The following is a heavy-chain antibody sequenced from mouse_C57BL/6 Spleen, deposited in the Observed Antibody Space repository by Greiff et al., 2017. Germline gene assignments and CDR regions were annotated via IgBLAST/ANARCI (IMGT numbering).Heavy chain of an antibody. CDR1: GYTFTSYW. J-gene: IGHJ3*01. Sequence: QVQLQQSGTELVKPGASVKLSCKASGYTFTSYWMHWVKQRPGQGLEWIGNINPSNGGTNYNEKFKSKATLTVDKSSSTAYMQLSSLTSEDSAVYYCARKDYYGSSYDWFAYWGQGTLVTVSA. V-gene: IGHV1-53*01. CDR3: ARKDYYGSSYDWFAY. D-gene: IGHD1-1*01. CDR2: INPSNGGT.